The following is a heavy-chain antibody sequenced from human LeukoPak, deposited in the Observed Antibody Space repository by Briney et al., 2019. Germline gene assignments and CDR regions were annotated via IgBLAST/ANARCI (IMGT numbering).Heavy chain of an antibody. D-gene: IGHD4-17*01. CDR1: GFTFDDHA. J-gene: IGHJ4*02. V-gene: IGHV3-9*01. Sequence: GGSLRLSCAASGFTFDDHAMHWVRRIPGKGLEWVSGIGWNSATVGYMDSVRGRFTISRDTAKNSLYLQMNSLRAEDTAVYYCARDQYGGYALDYWGQGTLVTVSS. CDR3: ARDQYGGYALDY. CDR2: IGWNSATV.